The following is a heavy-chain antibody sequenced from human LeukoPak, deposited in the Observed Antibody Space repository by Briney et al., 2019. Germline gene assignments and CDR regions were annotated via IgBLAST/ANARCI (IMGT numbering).Heavy chain of an antibody. CDR1: GGSISSYY. J-gene: IGHJ4*02. CDR2: ISYSGST. CDR3: ARHRVSGSSYSALDY. V-gene: IGHV4-59*08. D-gene: IGHD1-26*01. Sequence: SETLSLTCTASGGSISSYYWSWIRQPPGKGLEWIGYISYSGSTNYNPSLKSRVIISVDTSKTHFSLNLSSVTAADTAFYYCARHRVSGSSYSALDYWGQGTLVSVSS.